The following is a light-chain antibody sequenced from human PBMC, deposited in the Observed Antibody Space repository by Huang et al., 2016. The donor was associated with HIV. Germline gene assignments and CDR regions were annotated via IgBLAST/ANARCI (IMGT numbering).Light chain of an antibody. V-gene: IGKV3-15*01. CDR3: QQYDNWPLT. J-gene: IGKJ5*01. Sequence: ERVVTQSPAPLSVAPGERVTLSCRASHSVSSNVAWYQQKPGQAPRLLIHGAATRATGILARFSGSGSGTEFTLAISSLQSEDAGVYFCQQYDNWPLTFGQGTRLEIK. CDR2: GAA. CDR1: HSVSSN.